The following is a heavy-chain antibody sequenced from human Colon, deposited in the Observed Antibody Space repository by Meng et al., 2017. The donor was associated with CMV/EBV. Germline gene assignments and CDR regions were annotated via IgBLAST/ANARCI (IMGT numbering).Heavy chain of an antibody. CDR1: GYTFTDHY. CDR2: INPNSGGT. D-gene: IGHD3-22*01. V-gene: IGHV1-2*02. Sequence: ASVKVSCKAAGYTFTDHYIQRARQAPGQGLEWRGCINPNSGGTTYEPNSDGRVTLTRDTSISTVYMEVTRLTSADTAIYYCARADSDSSGYYGPDFWGQGTMVTVSS. CDR3: ARADSDSSGYYGPDF. J-gene: IGHJ3*01.